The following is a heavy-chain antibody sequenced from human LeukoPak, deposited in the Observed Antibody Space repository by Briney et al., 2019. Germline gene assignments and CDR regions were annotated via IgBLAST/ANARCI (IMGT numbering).Heavy chain of an antibody. CDR2: ISAYNGNT. V-gene: IGHV1-18*01. CDR1: GYTFTSCG. D-gene: IGHD3-22*01. J-gene: IGHJ5*02. CDR3: ARGMWLFNWFDP. Sequence: ASVKVSCKASGYTFTSCGISWVRQAPGQGLEWMGWISAYNGNTNYAQKLQGRVTMTTDTSTSTAYMELRSLRSEDTAVYYCARGMWLFNWFDPWGQGTLVTVSS.